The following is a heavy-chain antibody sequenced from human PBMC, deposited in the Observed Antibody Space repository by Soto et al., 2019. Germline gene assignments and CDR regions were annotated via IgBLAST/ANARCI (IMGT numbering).Heavy chain of an antibody. Sequence: QVQLVESGGGVVQPGRSLRLSYAASGFTFSSYAMHWVRQAPGKGLEWVAVISYDGSNKYYADSVKGRFTISRDNSKNTLYLQMNSLRAEDTAVYYCAREPDYGDPSGYFDYWGQGTLVTVSS. CDR2: ISYDGSNK. V-gene: IGHV3-30-3*01. CDR3: AREPDYGDPSGYFDY. J-gene: IGHJ4*02. D-gene: IGHD4-17*01. CDR1: GFTFSSYA.